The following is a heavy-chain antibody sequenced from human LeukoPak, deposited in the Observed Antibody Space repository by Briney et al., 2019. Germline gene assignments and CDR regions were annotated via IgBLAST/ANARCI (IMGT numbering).Heavy chain of an antibody. Sequence: PSEPLSLTCTVSGGSISSYYWSWIRQPPGKGLEWIGYIYYSGSTNYNPSLKSRVTISVDTSKNQFSLKLSSVTAADTAVYYCARASAARHFDYWGQGTLVTVSS. J-gene: IGHJ4*02. CDR1: GGSISSYY. D-gene: IGHD6-6*01. CDR3: ARASAARHFDY. CDR2: IYYSGST. V-gene: IGHV4-59*01.